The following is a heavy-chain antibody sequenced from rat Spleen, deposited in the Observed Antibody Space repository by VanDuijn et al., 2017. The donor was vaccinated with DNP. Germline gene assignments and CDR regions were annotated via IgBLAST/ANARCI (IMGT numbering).Heavy chain of an antibody. J-gene: IGHJ2*01. CDR3: VRWNSGHFDY. CDR1: GFTFSDYY. Sequence: EVQLVESGGGLVQPGRSLTLSCAASGFTFSDYYMAWVRQAPKKGLEWVAYIGSPAYAPYYTDSVKGRFAISRDNAKSTLYLQMNSLRSEDMATYYCVRWNSGHFDYWGQGVMVTVSS. CDR2: IGSPAYAP. D-gene: IGHD4-3*01. V-gene: IGHV5-22*01.